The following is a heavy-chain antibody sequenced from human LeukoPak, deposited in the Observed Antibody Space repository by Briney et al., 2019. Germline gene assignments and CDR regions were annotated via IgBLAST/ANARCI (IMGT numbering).Heavy chain of an antibody. CDR2: IIPIFGTA. V-gene: IGHV1-69*05. J-gene: IGHJ6*02. CDR3: VKGRGYKMDV. D-gene: IGHD5-18*01. CDR1: GGTFSSYA. Sequence: ASVKVSCKASGGTFSSYAISWVRQAPGQGLEWMGGIIPIFGTANYAQKFQGRVTITTDESTSTAYMELSSLRSEDTAVYYCVKGRGYKMDVWGQGTTVTVSS.